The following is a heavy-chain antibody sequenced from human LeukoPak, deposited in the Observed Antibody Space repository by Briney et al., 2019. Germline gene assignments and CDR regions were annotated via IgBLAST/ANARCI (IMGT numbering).Heavy chain of an antibody. D-gene: IGHD3-22*01. CDR2: ISSSGSTI. CDR1: GLTFSTSG. CDR3: ATPPDYYDSSGFITGAFDI. J-gene: IGHJ3*02. V-gene: IGHV3-48*04. Sequence: PGGSLRLSCTASGLTFSTSGFNWVRQAPGKGLEWVSYISSSGSTIYYADSVKGRFTISRDNAKNSLYLQMNSLRAEDTAVYYCATPPDYYDSSGFITGAFDIWGQGTMVTVSS.